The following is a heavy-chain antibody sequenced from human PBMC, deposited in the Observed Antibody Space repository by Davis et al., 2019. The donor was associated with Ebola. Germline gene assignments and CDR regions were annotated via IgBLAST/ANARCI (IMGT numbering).Heavy chain of an antibody. J-gene: IGHJ4*02. D-gene: IGHD3-22*01. CDR2: IIPVFGIP. CDR3: ARDRYSDGSGYFFEQSH. V-gene: IGHV1-69*13. CDR1: GYTFSNFG. Sequence: SVKVSCKASGYTFSNFGINWVRQAPGQGLDWMGGIIPVFGIPKYAQKFQGRATITADESTSTAYMELSSLRSEDTAVYYCARDRYSDGSGYFFEQSHWGQGTLVTVSS.